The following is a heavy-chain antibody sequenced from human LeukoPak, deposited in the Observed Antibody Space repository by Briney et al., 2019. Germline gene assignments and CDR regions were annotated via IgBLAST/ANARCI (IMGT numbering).Heavy chain of an antibody. Sequence: GGSLRPSCAASGFTFSSYGMHWVRQAPGKGLEWVAVIWYDGSNKYYADSVKGRFTISRDNSKNTLYLQMNSQRAEDTAVYYCARGAYQLLRGYSYGHFDYWGQGTLVTVSS. V-gene: IGHV3-33*01. D-gene: IGHD5-18*01. CDR2: IWYDGSNK. CDR1: GFTFSSYG. J-gene: IGHJ4*02. CDR3: ARGAYQLLRGYSYGHFDY.